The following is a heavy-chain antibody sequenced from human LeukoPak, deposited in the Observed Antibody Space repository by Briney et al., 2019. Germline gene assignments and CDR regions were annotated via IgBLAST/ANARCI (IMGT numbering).Heavy chain of an antibody. CDR1: GFTFDDYA. V-gene: IGHV3-43D*03. CDR2: ISWDGGST. J-gene: IGHJ4*02. D-gene: IGHD3-10*01. Sequence: PGGSLRLSCAASGFTFDDYAMHWVRQAPGKGLEWVSLISWDGGSTYYADSVKGRFTISRDNSKNSLYLQMNSLRAEDTALYYCAKDITYYYGSGSLDYWGQGTLVTVSS. CDR3: AKDITYYYGSGSLDY.